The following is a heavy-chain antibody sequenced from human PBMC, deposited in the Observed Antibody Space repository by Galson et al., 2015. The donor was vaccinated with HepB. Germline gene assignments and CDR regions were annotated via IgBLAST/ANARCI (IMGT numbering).Heavy chain of an antibody. J-gene: IGHJ3*02. CDR1: GDSISRSNYF. D-gene: IGHD3-3*01. V-gene: IGHV4-31*03. Sequence: TLSLTCTVSGDSISRSNYFWSWIRQHPGKGLEWIGYIDYRGGAYYSPPLKSRVTLSIDTSKNHFSLMMSSVTAADTAVYYCAREVNIAADSDAFDIWGQGTMVTVSS. CDR3: AREVNIAADSDAFDI. CDR2: IDYRGGA.